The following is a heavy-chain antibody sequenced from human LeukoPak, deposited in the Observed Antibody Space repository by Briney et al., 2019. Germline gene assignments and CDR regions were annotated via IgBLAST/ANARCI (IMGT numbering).Heavy chain of an antibody. CDR1: GGSISSDSYY. V-gene: IGHV4-39*02. J-gene: IGHJ5*02. CDR2: MPYSGST. CDR3: AREVSGYDILTGYYSGVFDP. D-gene: IGHD3-9*01. Sequence: PSETLSLTCTVSGGSISSDSYYWGWIRQPPGKGLEWIGSMPYSGSTYYNPSLKSRVTISVDTSKNHFSLKLSSVTAADTAVYYCAREVSGYDILTGYYSGVFDPWGQGTLVTVSS.